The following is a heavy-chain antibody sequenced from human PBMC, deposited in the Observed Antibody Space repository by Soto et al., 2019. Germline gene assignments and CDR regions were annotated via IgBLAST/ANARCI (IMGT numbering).Heavy chain of an antibody. CDR3: ARQPDYNILTDYFYYFDY. D-gene: IGHD3-9*01. CDR2: IYPDDSDT. CDR1: GYSFSSYW. J-gene: IGHJ4*02. V-gene: IGHV5-51*01. Sequence: GSLKTSCKTSGYSFSSYWIGWVRQMPGKGLEWMGIIYPDDSDTRYSPSFQGQVTISVDKSISTAYLQWSSLKASDTAMYYCARQPDYNILTDYFYYFDYWGQGTLVTASS.